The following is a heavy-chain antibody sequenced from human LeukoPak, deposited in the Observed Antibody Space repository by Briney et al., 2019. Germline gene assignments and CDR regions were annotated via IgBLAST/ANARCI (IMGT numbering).Heavy chain of an antibody. V-gene: IGHV4-39*02. CDR1: GGSISSSSYY. J-gene: IGHJ5*02. D-gene: IGHD6-19*01. CDR2: IYYSGST. Sequence: SETLSLTCTVSGGSISSSSYYWGWIRQPPGKGLGWIGSIYYSGSTYYNPSLKSRVTISVDTSKNQFSLKLSSVTAADTAVYYCARETLNIAVAGTISWFDPWGQGTLVTVSS. CDR3: ARETLNIAVAGTISWFDP.